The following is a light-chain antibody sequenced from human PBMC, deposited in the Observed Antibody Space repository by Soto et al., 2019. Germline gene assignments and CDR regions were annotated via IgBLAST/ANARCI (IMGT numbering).Light chain of an antibody. V-gene: IGLV1-44*01. Sequence: QLVLTQPPSASGTPGQRVTMSCSGSSSNIGSNTVNWYQQLPGTAPKLLIYSNNQRPSGVPDRFSGSKSGTSASLAISELQSEDEADYYCAAWDDSLNGYVVFGGGTKLTVL. CDR3: AAWDDSLNGYVV. CDR1: SSNIGSNT. CDR2: SNN. J-gene: IGLJ2*01.